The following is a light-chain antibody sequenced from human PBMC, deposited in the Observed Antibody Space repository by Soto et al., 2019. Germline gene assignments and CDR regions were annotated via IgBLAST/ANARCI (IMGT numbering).Light chain of an antibody. Sequence: QSALTQPASVSGSPGQSITISCTGTSSDVGGSNYVSWYQQHPGKAPKLMIYDVSNRPSGVSNRFSGSKSANTASLTISGLQAEDEADYYGRSYTGSSTYVVFGGGTQLTVL. CDR2: DVS. CDR3: RSYTGSSTYVV. CDR1: SSDVGGSNY. J-gene: IGLJ2*01. V-gene: IGLV2-14*01.